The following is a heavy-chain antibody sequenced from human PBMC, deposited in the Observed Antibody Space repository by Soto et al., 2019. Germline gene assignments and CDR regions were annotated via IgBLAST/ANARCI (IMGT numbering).Heavy chain of an antibody. J-gene: IGHJ4*02. Sequence: QVQLQESGPGLVKPSETLSLTCAVSSGSITNDNWWSWVRQPPGKGLEWIGEIHHGGSTNYNPSPKSRVTNSIGQSKNQFSLKPKALNAAETAVYYCTTNCYQWFEKWGPGTLVNVSS. D-gene: IGHD2-8*01. CDR1: SGSITNDNW. CDR2: IHHGGST. V-gene: IGHV4-4*02. CDR3: TTNCYQWFEK.